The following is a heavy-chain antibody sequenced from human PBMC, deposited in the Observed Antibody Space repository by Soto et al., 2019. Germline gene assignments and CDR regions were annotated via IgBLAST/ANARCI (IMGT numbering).Heavy chain of an antibody. CDR1: GASISSYY. CDR2: IYYSGST. D-gene: IGHD6-13*01. V-gene: IGHV4-59*01. J-gene: IGHJ3*02. CDR3: ARGYSSSWFAFDI. Sequence: SETLSLTCTVSGASISSYYWTWIRQPPGKGLEWIGYIYYSGSTNYNPSLKSRVTITVDTSKNQFSLKLSSVTAADTAVYYCARGYSSSWFAFDIWGQGTMVTVSS.